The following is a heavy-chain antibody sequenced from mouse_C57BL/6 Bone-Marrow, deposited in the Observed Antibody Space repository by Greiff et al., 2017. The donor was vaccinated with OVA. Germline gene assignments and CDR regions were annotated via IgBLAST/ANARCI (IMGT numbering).Heavy chain of an antibody. D-gene: IGHD2-1*01. CDR3: ANFYYGNYNYAMDY. V-gene: IGHV1-7*01. Sequence: VQLQQSGAEQAKPGASVKLSCKASGYTFTSYWMHWVKQRPGQGLEWIGYINPSSGYTKYNQKFKDKATLTADKSSSTAYMQLSSLTYEDSAVYYCANFYYGNYNYAMDYWGQGTSVTVSS. CDR1: GYTFTSYW. CDR2: INPSSGYT. J-gene: IGHJ4*01.